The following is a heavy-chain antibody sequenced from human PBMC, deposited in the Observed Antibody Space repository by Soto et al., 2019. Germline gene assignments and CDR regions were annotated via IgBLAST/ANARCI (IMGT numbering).Heavy chain of an antibody. CDR3: ARGLYSSSWYVDH. Sequence: QVQLQASAPRLVKPSQTLSLTCTVTGASISSGGYYWSWVRQQPGKGLEWIGHIYNSGTTYYNPYLKSRVWISVDKPTNQFSLKVNSVTAADTAVYYCARGLYSSSWYVDHWGQGTLVTVSS. J-gene: IGHJ5*02. CDR2: IYNSGTT. D-gene: IGHD6-13*01. V-gene: IGHV4-31*03. CDR1: GASISSGGYY.